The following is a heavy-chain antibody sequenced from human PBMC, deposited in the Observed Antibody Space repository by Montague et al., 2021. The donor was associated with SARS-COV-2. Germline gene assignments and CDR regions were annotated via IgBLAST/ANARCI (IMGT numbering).Heavy chain of an antibody. D-gene: IGHD1-1*01. Sequence: SLRLSCAVSGYTLYGNRMSWVRQAPGKGLEWVANIKLDGSEKYYVDFVKGRFTISGDNANNSLFLQMDNLRADDTAVYYCATGFGSDVWGQGTMVTVSS. J-gene: IGHJ3*01. V-gene: IGHV3-7*03. CDR3: ATGFGSDV. CDR1: GYTLYGNR. CDR2: IKLDGSEK.